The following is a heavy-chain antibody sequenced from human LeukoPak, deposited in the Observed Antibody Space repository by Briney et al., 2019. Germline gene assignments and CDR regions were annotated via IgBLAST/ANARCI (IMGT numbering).Heavy chain of an antibody. CDR1: GFTFSSYG. CDR2: ISYDVGKK. D-gene: IGHD3-22*01. CDR3: AKDDYYDTSGYRD. Sequence: GGSLRLSCAASGFTFSSYGMHWVRQAPGKGLEWVAVISYDVGKKYYADSVKGRFTISRDNSKNTLYLQMNSLRAEDTAVYYCAKDDYYDTSGYRDWGQGTLVTASS. J-gene: IGHJ4*02. V-gene: IGHV3-30*18.